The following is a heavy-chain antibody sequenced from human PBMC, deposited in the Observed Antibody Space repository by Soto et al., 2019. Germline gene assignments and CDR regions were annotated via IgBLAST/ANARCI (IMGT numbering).Heavy chain of an antibody. Sequence: PGESLKISCKGSGYSFTSYWIGWVRQMPGKGLEWMGIIYPGDSDTRYSPSFQGQVTISADKSISTAYLQWSSLKASDTAMYYCARHSVYCSGGSCYSSYYYYMDVWGKGTTVTVSS. CDR1: GYSFTSYW. J-gene: IGHJ6*03. D-gene: IGHD2-15*01. CDR2: IYPGDSDT. CDR3: ARHSVYCSGGSCYSSYYYYMDV. V-gene: IGHV5-51*01.